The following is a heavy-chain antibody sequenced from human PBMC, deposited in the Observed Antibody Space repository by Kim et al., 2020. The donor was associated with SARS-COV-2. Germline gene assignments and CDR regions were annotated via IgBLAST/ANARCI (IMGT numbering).Heavy chain of an antibody. CDR1: GGSISSGGYY. Sequence: SETLSLTCTVSGGSISSGGYYWSWIRQHPGKGLEWIGYIYYSGSTYYNPSLKSRVTISVDTSKNQFSLKLSSVTAADTAVYYCARLTLGPSVIKAFDYWGQGTLVTVSS. V-gene: IGHV4-31*03. CDR2: IYYSGST. CDR3: ARLTLGPSVIKAFDY. D-gene: IGHD3-22*01. J-gene: IGHJ4*02.